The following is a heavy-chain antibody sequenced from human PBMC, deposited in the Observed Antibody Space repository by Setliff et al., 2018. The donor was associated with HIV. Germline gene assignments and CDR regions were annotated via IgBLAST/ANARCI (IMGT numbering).Heavy chain of an antibody. CDR3: AKMHTAMDPDTFDI. CDR1: GFTFNTYD. Sequence: PGGSLRLSCAASGFTFNTYDMHWVRQAPGKGLEWVPFIRYDGSYRYYVDSVKGRFTISRDNSKNTMFLQMNSLRVEDTAIYYCAKMHTAMDPDTFDIWGQGTMVTVSS. J-gene: IGHJ3*02. CDR2: IRYDGSYR. D-gene: IGHD5-18*01. V-gene: IGHV3-30*02.